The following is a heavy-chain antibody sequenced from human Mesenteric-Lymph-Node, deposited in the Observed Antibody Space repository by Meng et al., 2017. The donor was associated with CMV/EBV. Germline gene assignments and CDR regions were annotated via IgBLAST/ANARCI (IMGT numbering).Heavy chain of an antibody. J-gene: IGHJ6*02. CDR2: IKEDGSEK. CDR1: GFIFSNYW. V-gene: IGHV3-7*01. Sequence: GGSLRLSCAASGFIFSNYWMSWVRQAPGKGLEWVAHIKEDGSEKNYADSLKGRFTISRDNSKNTLYLQMSSLRAEDTAVYHCAKDHYSASLGLYYYGMDVWGQGTTVTVSS. CDR3: AKDHYSASLGLYYYGMDV. D-gene: IGHD4/OR15-4a*01.